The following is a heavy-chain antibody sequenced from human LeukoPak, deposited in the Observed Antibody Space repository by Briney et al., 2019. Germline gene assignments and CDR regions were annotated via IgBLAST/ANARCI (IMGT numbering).Heavy chain of an antibody. D-gene: IGHD1-26*01. V-gene: IGHV3-23*01. J-gene: IGHJ4*02. CDR3: AKDREKAVGATIFDH. CDR1: GFTFSDYA. Sequence: GGSLRLSCAVSGFTFSDYAMSWVRQAPGKGLEWVLGISFSGRSTNYADSVKGRFIISRDNSNNTLHLQMNSLRAEDTAVYYCAKDREKAVGATIFDHWGQGTLVTVSS. CDR2: ISFSGRST.